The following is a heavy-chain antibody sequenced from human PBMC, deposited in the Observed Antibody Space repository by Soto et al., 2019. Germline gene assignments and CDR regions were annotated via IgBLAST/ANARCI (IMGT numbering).Heavy chain of an antibody. CDR3: ARALWGDYAENWFDP. V-gene: IGHV4-59*12. D-gene: IGHD4-17*01. Sequence: SETLSLTCTVSGGSISSYYWSWIRQPPGKGLEWIGYIYHSGSTYYNPSLKSRVTISVDRSKNQFSLKLSSVTAADTAVYYCARALWGDYAENWFDPWGQGTLVTVSS. CDR1: GGSISSYY. J-gene: IGHJ5*02. CDR2: IYHSGST.